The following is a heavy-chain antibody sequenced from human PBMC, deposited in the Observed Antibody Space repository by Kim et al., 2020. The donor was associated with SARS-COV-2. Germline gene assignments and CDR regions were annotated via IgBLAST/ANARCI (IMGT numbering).Heavy chain of an antibody. CDR2: INTDTGNP. Sequence: ASVTVSCKASGYTFTNYAISWVRQAPGQGLEWMGWINTDTGNPTYAQAFTGRFVFSVDTSVSTTYLQISSLKAEDTALYYCARVIWGSYRYTDSWGQGTL. CDR3: ARVIWGSYRYTDS. CDR1: GYTFTNYA. D-gene: IGHD3-16*02. V-gene: IGHV7-4-1*02. J-gene: IGHJ4*02.